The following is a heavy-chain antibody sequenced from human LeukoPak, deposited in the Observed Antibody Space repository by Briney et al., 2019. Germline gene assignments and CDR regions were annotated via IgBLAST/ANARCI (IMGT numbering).Heavy chain of an antibody. CDR3: ARDSTTGPYYDFWSGPTYFDY. Sequence: GGSLRLSCAASGFTFSSYSMTWVRQAPGKGLEWVSSISSSSSYIYYADSVKGRFTISRDNAKNSLYLQMNSLRAEDTAVYYCARDSTTGPYYDFWSGPTYFDYWGQGTLVTVSS. CDR2: ISSSSSYI. V-gene: IGHV3-21*01. CDR1: GFTFSSYS. D-gene: IGHD3-3*01. J-gene: IGHJ4*02.